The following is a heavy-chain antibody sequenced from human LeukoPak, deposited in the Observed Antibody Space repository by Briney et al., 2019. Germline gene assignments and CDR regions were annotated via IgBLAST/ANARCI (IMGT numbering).Heavy chain of an antibody. D-gene: IGHD1-1*01. CDR2: NRGRGGRA. J-gene: IGHJ4*02. CDR3: AKVGDWNDAYYFDY. CDR1: GFRFSSYA. Sequence: PGGSLRLSCAAAGFRFSSYAISWVRQAAGKGLEWVSANRGRGGRAYYANSVKGRFTISRDNSKNTLYLKMNSLRAEDTAVYYCAKVGDWNDAYYFDYWGQGTLVTVSS. V-gene: IGHV3-23*01.